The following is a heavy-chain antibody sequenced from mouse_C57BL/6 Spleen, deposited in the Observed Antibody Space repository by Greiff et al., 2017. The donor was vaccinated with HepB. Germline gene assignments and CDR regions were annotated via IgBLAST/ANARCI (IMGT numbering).Heavy chain of an antibody. Sequence: VKLQQPGAELVKPGASVKMSCKASGYTFTSYWITWVKQRPGQGLEWIGDIYPGSGSTNYNEKFKSKATLTVDTSSSTAYMQLSSLTSEDSAVYYCARSKLGRGWYFDVWGTGTTVTVSS. V-gene: IGHV1-55*01. D-gene: IGHD4-1*01. CDR3: ARSKLGRGWYFDV. CDR2: IYPGSGST. J-gene: IGHJ1*03. CDR1: GYTFTSYW.